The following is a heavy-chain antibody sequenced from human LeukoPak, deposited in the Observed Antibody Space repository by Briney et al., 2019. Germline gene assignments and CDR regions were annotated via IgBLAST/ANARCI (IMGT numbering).Heavy chain of an antibody. V-gene: IGHV1-18*01. CDR3: ARDAGPQETYYDYVWGSYRINDAFDI. Sequence: ASVKVSCKASGYTFTSYGISWVRQAPGQGLEWMGWISAYNGNTNYAQKLQGRVTMTTDTSTSTAYMELRGLRSADTAVYYCARDAGPQETYYDYVWGSYRINDAFDIWGQGTMVTVSS. CDR2: ISAYNGNT. CDR1: GYTFTSYG. J-gene: IGHJ3*02. D-gene: IGHD3-16*02.